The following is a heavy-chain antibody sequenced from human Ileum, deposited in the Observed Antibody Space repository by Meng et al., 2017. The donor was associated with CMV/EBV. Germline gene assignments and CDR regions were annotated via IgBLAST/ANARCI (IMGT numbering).Heavy chain of an antibody. J-gene: IGHJ4*02. CDR3: VRDMRYDNCPSFDY. D-gene: IGHD1-20*01. CDR2: ITGDGANA. CDR1: GFHFSSLW. V-gene: IGHV3-74*03. Sequence: GESLKISCAASGFHFSSLWMHWVRQAPGKGLVWVSRITGDGANAAYADSVKGRFTISRDNARNTLDLQMNSLRAEDTAVYYCVRDMRYDNCPSFDYWGRGTLVTVSS.